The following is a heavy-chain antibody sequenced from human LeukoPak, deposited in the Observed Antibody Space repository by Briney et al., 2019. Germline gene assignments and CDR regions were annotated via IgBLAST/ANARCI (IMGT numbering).Heavy chain of an antibody. CDR2: INPNSGGT. CDR3: ARSAGDPPDYYYYGMDV. D-gene: IGHD3-10*01. J-gene: IGHJ6*02. Sequence: ASVKVSCKASGYTFTSYGISWVRQAPGQGLEWMGWINPNSGGTNYAQKFQGRVTMTRDTSISTAYMELSRLRSDDTAVYYCARSAGDPPDYYYYGMDVWGQGTTVTVSS. CDR1: GYTFTSYG. V-gene: IGHV1-2*02.